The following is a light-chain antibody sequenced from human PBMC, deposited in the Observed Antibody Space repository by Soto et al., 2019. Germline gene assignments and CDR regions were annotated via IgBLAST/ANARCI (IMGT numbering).Light chain of an antibody. CDR2: DAS. CDR1: QSVSSN. Sequence: VMTHSPGTLSESPEKRVTLSCRASQSVSSNVAWYQQKPGQAARLLIYDASSRATGIPDRFSGSGSGTVFTLTISSLQPEEFATYFCQPSYTLSPLPFGGGTKVDIK. V-gene: IGKV3D-15*01. CDR3: QPSYTLSPLP. J-gene: IGKJ4*01.